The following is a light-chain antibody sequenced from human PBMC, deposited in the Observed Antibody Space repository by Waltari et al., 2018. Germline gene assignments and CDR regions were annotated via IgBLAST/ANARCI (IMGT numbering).Light chain of an antibody. CDR3: QQYNDYPYT. CDR2: DAF. Sequence: DIQMTQSPSTLSASVGDRVTITCRASQSIGRWLAWYQQKPGTGPKRLIYDAFSWQSGVPSRFSGSGSGTEFTLTISSLQPDDFATYYCQQYNDYPYTFGQGTKLEIK. V-gene: IGKV1-5*01. J-gene: IGKJ2*01. CDR1: QSIGRW.